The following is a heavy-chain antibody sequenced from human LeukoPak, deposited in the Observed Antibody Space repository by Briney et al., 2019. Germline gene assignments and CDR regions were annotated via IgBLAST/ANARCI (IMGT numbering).Heavy chain of an antibody. V-gene: IGHV4-31*03. J-gene: IGHJ3*02. Sequence: PSQTLSLTCTVSGGSISSGGYYWSWIRQHPGKDLEWIGNIYYSGSTYYNPSLKSRVTISVDTSKKQFSLKLSSVTAADTAVYYWAAMVVTDAFDIWGQGTMVTVSS. D-gene: IGHD2-21*02. CDR1: GGSISSGGYY. CDR3: AAMVVTDAFDI. CDR2: IYYSGST.